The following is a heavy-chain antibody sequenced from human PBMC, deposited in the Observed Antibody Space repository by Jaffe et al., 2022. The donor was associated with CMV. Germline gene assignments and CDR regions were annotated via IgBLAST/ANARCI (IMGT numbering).Heavy chain of an antibody. CDR2: IYPGDSDT. J-gene: IGHJ4*02. Sequence: EVQLVQSGAEVKKPGESLKISCKGSGYSFTSYWIGWVRQMPGKGLEWMGIIYPGDSDTRYSPSFQGQVTISADKSISTAYLQWSSLKASDTAMYYCARLGDYYDSSGGPTFDFDYWGQGTLVTVSS. V-gene: IGHV5-51*01. CDR3: ARLGDYYDSSGGPTFDFDY. D-gene: IGHD3-22*01. CDR1: GYSFTSYW.